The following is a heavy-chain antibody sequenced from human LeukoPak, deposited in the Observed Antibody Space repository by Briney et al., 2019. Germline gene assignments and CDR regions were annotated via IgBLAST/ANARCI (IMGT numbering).Heavy chain of an antibody. Sequence: SETLSLTCTVSGGSISSGDYYWSWIRQPPGQGLEWIGYIYYSGSTNYNPSLKSRVTISVDTSKNQFSLKLSSVTAADTAVYYCARGSPASLYYYDSSGPLFDYWGQGTLVTVSS. CDR2: IYYSGST. CDR1: GGSISSGDYY. J-gene: IGHJ4*02. D-gene: IGHD3-22*01. V-gene: IGHV4-61*08. CDR3: ARGSPASLYYYDSSGPLFDY.